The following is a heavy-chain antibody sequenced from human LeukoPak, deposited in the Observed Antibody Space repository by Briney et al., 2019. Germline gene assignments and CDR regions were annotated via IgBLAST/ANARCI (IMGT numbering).Heavy chain of an antibody. V-gene: IGHV4-38-2*02. CDR2: IYHSGST. D-gene: IGHD2-8*01. CDR3: ARTYDGVFDI. CDR1: GGSISSGYY. Sequence: PSETLSLTCTVSGGSISSGYYWGWIRQPPGKGLEWIGSIYHSGSTYYNPSLKSRVTISVDTSKNQFSLKLSSVTAADTAVYDCARTYDGVFDIWGQGTMVTVSS. J-gene: IGHJ3*02.